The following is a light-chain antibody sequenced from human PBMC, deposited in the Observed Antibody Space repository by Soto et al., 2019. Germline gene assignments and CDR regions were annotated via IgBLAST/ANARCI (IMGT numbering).Light chain of an antibody. CDR3: CSYAGGSTFVV. CDR2: EGT. Sequence: QSVLTQPASVSGSPGQSITISCTGTSSDVGSYNLVSWYQQHPGKAPKLLIYEGTYRPSGVSNRFSGSKSGNTASLTISGLQAEDEADYHCCSYAGGSTFVVFGGGTKLTVL. CDR1: SSDVGSYNL. J-gene: IGLJ2*01. V-gene: IGLV2-23*03.